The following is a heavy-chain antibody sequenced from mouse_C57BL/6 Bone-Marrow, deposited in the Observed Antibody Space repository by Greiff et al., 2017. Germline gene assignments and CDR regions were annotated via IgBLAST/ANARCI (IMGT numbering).Heavy chain of an antibody. V-gene: IGHV5-6*01. D-gene: IGHD4-1*01. Sequence: EVHLVESGGDLVKPGGSLKLSCAASGFTFSSYGMSWVRQTPDKRLEWVATISSGGSYTYYPDSVKGRCTISRDTAKNTLYLQLSSLKSEDTAMYYCASRTGSHYAMDYWGQGTSVTVSS. CDR2: ISSGGSYT. CDR1: GFTFSSYG. J-gene: IGHJ4*01. CDR3: ASRTGSHYAMDY.